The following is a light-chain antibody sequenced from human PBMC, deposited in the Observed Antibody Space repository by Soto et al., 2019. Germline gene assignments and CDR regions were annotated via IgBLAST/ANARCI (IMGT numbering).Light chain of an antibody. Sequence: DIVMTQSPDSLAVSLGERATINCKSSQSVLYNSDNKNYLAWYQQKAGQPPKLLIYLASTRDSGVPDRFSGSGSGADFTLTISKLQAEDVAVYYCQQYYTTLSFGGGTKVEIK. CDR2: LAS. CDR1: QSVLYNSDNKNY. J-gene: IGKJ4*01. V-gene: IGKV4-1*01. CDR3: QQYYTTLS.